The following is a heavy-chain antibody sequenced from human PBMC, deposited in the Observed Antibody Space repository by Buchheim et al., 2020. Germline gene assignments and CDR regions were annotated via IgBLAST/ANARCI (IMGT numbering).Heavy chain of an antibody. J-gene: IGHJ6*02. CDR1: GFTFSDYY. CDR3: AKGDDFWTYYYGVDV. Sequence: QVQLVESGGGLVKPGGSLRLSCAASGFTFSDYYMSWIRQAPGKGLEWVAVITYDGSNKDYADSVKGRFTISSDNSKNTLYLQMNSRRAEDTAVYYCAKGDDFWTYYYGVDVWGHGTT. CDR2: ITYDGSNK. D-gene: IGHD3-3*01. V-gene: IGHV3-30*18.